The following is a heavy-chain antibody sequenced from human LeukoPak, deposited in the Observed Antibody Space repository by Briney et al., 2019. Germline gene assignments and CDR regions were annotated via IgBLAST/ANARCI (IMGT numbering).Heavy chain of an antibody. V-gene: IGHV3-74*01. CDR2: INSDGSST. D-gene: IGHD3-3*01. Sequence: GGSLRLSCVASGFTFSSYWMHWVRQAPGKGLVWVSRINSDGSSTSYADSVKGRFTISRDNAKNTLYLQMNSLRAEDTAVYYCARYQDDLWSGNNWFDPWGQGTLVTVSS. CDR1: GFTFSSYW. CDR3: ARYQDDLWSGNNWFDP. J-gene: IGHJ5*02.